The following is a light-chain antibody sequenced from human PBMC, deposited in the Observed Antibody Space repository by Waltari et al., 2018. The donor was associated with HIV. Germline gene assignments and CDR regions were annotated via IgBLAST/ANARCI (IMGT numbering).Light chain of an antibody. CDR1: NSDIGTNS. CDR3: ATWDDSLNGFWL. Sequence: QSVLIQPPSASGTPGQRVTISCSGSNSDIGTNSVNWHRRFPRAAPELLIYNNKQRPTGVPDRFACSKSGTSASLAISDLQSDDEADYYCATWDDSLNGFWLFGGGTDLTVL. J-gene: IGLJ3*02. V-gene: IGLV1-44*01. CDR2: NNK.